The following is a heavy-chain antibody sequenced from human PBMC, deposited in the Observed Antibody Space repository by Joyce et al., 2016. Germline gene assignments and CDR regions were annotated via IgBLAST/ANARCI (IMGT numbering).Heavy chain of an antibody. CDR3: VRGENGSGTRKMDV. CDR2: INHSGTS. J-gene: IGHJ6*04. CDR1: GGSFGGYY. Sequence: QVQLQQWGAGLLKPSETLSLTCGVYGGSFGGYYWTWLRQPPGKGLEWIGEINHSGTSRYIPSLESRITISVDTAKKQGSLELNSVTASDTAVYYCVRGENGSGTRKMDVWGTGTTVTVSS. D-gene: IGHD1-1*01. V-gene: IGHV4-34*01.